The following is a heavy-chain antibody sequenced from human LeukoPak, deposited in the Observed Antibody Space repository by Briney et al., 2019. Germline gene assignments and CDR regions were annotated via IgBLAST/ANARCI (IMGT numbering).Heavy chain of an antibody. J-gene: IGHJ4*02. V-gene: IGHV4-39*01. CDR2: MYYSGIT. CDR1: GGSTRSSSDC. Sequence: SETLSLTCSLSGGSTRSSSDCWGWIRQPPGKGLEWIGSMYYSGITYYNPSLKSRLTISVATSKNQFSLKRSSVTAAETPFFYCARLVGGQWLVDYWGQGTLVTVSS. D-gene: IGHD6-19*01. CDR3: ARLVGGQWLVDY.